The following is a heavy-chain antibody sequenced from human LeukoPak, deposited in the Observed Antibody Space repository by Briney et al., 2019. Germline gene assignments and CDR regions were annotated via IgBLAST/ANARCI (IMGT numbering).Heavy chain of an antibody. V-gene: IGHV1-69*13. J-gene: IGHJ4*02. CDR2: IIPIFGTT. CDR3: ARGPSEHYFDY. CDR1: GGTFSSYA. Sequence: SVKVSCKASGGTFSSYAISWVRQAPGQGLEWMGGIIPIFGTTNYAQKFQGRITITADESTSTAYMELSSLRSEDTAVYYCARGPSEHYFDYWGQGTLVTVSS.